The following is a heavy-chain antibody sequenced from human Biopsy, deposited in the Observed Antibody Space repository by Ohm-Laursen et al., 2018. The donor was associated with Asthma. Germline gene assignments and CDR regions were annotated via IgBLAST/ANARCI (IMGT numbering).Heavy chain of an antibody. J-gene: IGHJ6*02. CDR3: ARAVDYSHYYGIDV. CDR2: ISVYNGNT. V-gene: IGHV1-18*01. Sequence: SAKVSCKTSGYTFNRAGITWVRQAPGQGLEWMGWISVYNGNTKVAQKLQDRVTMITDTSTSTAYMELRSLRSDDPAVYFCARAVDYSHYYGIDVWGQGTTVTVS. D-gene: IGHD3-10*01. CDR1: GYTFNRAG.